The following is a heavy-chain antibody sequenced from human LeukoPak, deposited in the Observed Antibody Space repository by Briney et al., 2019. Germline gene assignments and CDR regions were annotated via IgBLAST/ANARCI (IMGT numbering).Heavy chain of an antibody. CDR1: GFTFSSYG. Sequence: PGGSLRLSCAASGFTFSSYGIHWVRQAPGKGLEWVAVISYDGSNKYYADSVKGRFTISRDNSKNTLYLQMNSLRAEDTAVYYCAREEGATAHFDYWGQGTLVTVSS. CDR2: ISYDGSNK. V-gene: IGHV3-30*03. CDR3: AREEGATAHFDY. D-gene: IGHD1-26*01. J-gene: IGHJ4*02.